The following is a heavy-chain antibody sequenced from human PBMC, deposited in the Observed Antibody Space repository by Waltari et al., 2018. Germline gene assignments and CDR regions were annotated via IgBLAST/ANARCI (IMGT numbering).Heavy chain of an antibody. CDR1: GYTFTSYA. CDR2: INTNTGNP. D-gene: IGHD3-22*01. CDR3: ARDPRMLDYYDSSGRDDAFDI. J-gene: IGHJ3*02. V-gene: IGHV7-4-1*02. Sequence: QVQLVQSGSELKKPGASVKVSCKASGYTFTSYAMNWVRQAPGQGLEWMGWINTNTGNPTYAQGFTGRFVFSLDTSVSTAYLQISSLKAKDTAVYYCARDPRMLDYYDSSGRDDAFDIWGQGTMVTVSS.